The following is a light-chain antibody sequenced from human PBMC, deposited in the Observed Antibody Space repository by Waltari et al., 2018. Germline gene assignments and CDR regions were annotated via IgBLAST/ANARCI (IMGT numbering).Light chain of an antibody. J-gene: IGLJ2*01. CDR2: GKN. CDR1: RLRRSY. CDR3: NSRDSSGNHRDVV. Sequence: SSELPQDPAVSVAFGQTVRITCQGARLRRSYARWYQQKPGRAPVPVIYGKNNRPSGIPDRFSGSSSGNTASLTITGAQAEDEADYYCNSRDSSGNHRDVVFGGGTKLTVL. V-gene: IGLV3-19*01.